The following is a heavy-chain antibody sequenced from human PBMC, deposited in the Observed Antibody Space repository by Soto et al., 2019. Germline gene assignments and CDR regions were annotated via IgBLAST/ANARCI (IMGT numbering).Heavy chain of an antibody. V-gene: IGHV3-64*01. CDR2: ISSNGGST. CDR1: GFTFSSYA. D-gene: IGHD6-19*01. Sequence: PGGSLRLSCAASGFTFSSYAMHWVRQAPGKGLEYVSAISSNGGSTYYANSVKGRFTISRDNSKNTLYLQMGSLRAEDMAVYYCARVPSGWLPYYFDYWGQGTLVTVSS. CDR3: ARVPSGWLPYYFDY. J-gene: IGHJ4*02.